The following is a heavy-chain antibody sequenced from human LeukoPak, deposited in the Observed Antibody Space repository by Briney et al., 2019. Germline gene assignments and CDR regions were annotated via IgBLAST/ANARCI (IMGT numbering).Heavy chain of an antibody. CDR1: GFTFSTYG. Sequence: AGGSLRLSCAASGFTFSTYGMHWVRQAPGKGLEWVAFIRNDGTITYYADSVKGRFTISRDNSKNTLYLQMNSLRAEDTAVYYCAKTGSSSWGYFDYWGQGTLVTVSS. J-gene: IGHJ4*02. CDR3: AKTGSSSWGYFDY. D-gene: IGHD6-13*01. V-gene: IGHV3-30*02. CDR2: IRNDGTIT.